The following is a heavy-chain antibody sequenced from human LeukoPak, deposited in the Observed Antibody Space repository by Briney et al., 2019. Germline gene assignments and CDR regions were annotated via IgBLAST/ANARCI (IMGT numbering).Heavy chain of an antibody. D-gene: IGHD6-13*01. Sequence: SETLSLTCTVSGGPISSYYWSWIRQPPGKGLEWIGYIYYSGSTNYNPSLKSRVTISVDTSKNQFSLKLSSVTAADTAVYYCARDHRGIAAAGRGVYYYYMDVWGKGTTVTVSS. CDR3: ARDHRGIAAAGRGVYYYYMDV. CDR1: GGPISSYY. J-gene: IGHJ6*03. V-gene: IGHV4-59*01. CDR2: IYYSGST.